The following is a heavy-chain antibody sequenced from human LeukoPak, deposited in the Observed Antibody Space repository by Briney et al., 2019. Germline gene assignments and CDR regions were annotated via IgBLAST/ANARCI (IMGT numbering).Heavy chain of an antibody. V-gene: IGHV4-34*01. D-gene: IGHD2-21*02. Sequence: KPSETLSLTCAVYGGSFSGYYWSWIRQPPGKGLEWIGEINHSGSTNYNPSLKSRVTISVDTSKNQLSLKLSSVTAADTAVYYCARKRSVVVVTAIRSRSPYYFDYWGQGTLVTVSS. CDR2: INHSGST. CDR1: GGSFSGYY. J-gene: IGHJ4*02. CDR3: ARKRSVVVVTAIRSRSPYYFDY.